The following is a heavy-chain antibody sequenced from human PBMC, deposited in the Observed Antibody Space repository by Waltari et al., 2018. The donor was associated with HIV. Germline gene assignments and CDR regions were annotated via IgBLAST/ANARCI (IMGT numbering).Heavy chain of an antibody. CDR3: TRDGLYYDFWSGYPGY. J-gene: IGHJ4*02. CDR2: IKRKAYGGTT. Sequence: EVQLVESGGGLVQPGRSLRLSCTASGFTFGDYVMSWFRQAPGKGLEWVGFIKRKAYGGTTEYASSVKGRFTISRDDSKSIAYLQMNSLKTEDTAVYYCTRDGLYYDFWSGYPGYWGQGTLVTVSS. CDR1: GFTFGDYV. V-gene: IGHV3-49*03. D-gene: IGHD3-3*01.